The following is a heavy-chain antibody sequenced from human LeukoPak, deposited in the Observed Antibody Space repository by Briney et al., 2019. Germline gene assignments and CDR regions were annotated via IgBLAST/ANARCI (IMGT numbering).Heavy chain of an antibody. CDR2: IYYSGST. CDR3: ARGGGLLGDAFDI. Sequence: SETLSLTCTVSGGSISSYYWSWIRQPPGKGLEWIGYIYYSGSTNYNPSLKSRVTISVDTSKNQFSLKLSSVTAADTAVYYCARGGGLLGDAFDIWGQGTMVTVSS. V-gene: IGHV4-59*01. D-gene: IGHD3-16*01. CDR1: GGSISSYY. J-gene: IGHJ3*02.